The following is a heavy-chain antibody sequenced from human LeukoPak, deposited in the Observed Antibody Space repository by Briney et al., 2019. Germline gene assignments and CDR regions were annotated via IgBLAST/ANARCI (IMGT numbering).Heavy chain of an antibody. CDR3: AKDGDDSIDY. V-gene: IGHV3-30*02. Sequence: PGGSLRLSCAASGFTLICCGMHWVRQAPGKWLEWVAFIRYDGSTKYYTDSVKGRFTISRDNSRDTLYLQMNSLRAEDTAVYYCAKDGDDSIDYWGQGTLVTVSS. J-gene: IGHJ4*02. CDR1: GFTLICCG. D-gene: IGHD3-22*01. CDR2: IRYDGSTK.